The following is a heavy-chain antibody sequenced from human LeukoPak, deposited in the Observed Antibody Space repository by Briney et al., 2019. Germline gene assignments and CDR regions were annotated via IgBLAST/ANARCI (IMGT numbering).Heavy chain of an antibody. Sequence: ASVKVSCKASGYTFTTYDINWVRQATGQGLEWMGWMNPNSGNTGYAQKFQGRVTMTRNTSISTAYMELSSLRSEDTAVYYCARDYYDFWSGKDIGGYWDQGTLVTVSS. CDR2: MNPNSGNT. V-gene: IGHV1-8*01. CDR3: ARDYYDFWSGKDIGGY. D-gene: IGHD3-3*01. CDR1: GYTFTTYD. J-gene: IGHJ4*02.